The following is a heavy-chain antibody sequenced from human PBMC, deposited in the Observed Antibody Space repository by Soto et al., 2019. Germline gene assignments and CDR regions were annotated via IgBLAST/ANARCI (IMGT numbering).Heavy chain of an antibody. CDR3: AGVSSNGANYCYYYGMDV. CDR2: IIPSLGIA. J-gene: IGHJ6*02. V-gene: IGHV1-69*02. Sequence: QVQLVQSGAEVKKPGSSVKVSCKASGGTFSSYTISWVRQAPGQGLEWMGRIIPSLGIANYGQKFQGRVTITADKSTSTAYMELSSLGSEDTAVYYCAGVSSNGANYCYYYGMDVWGQGTTVTVSS. D-gene: IGHD4-17*01. CDR1: GGTFSSYT.